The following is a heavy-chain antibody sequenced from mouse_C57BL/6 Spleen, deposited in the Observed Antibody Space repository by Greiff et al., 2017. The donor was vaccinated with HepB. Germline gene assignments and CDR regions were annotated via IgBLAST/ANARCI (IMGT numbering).Heavy chain of an antibody. V-gene: IGHV1-22*01. Sequence: VQLQQSGPELVKPGASVKMSCKASGYTFTDYNMHWVKQSHGKSLEWIGYINPNNGGTSYNQKFKGKATLTVNKSSSTAYMELRSLTSEDSAVYYCARKGDGNYVFAYWGQGTLVTVSA. CDR1: GYTFTDYN. J-gene: IGHJ3*01. CDR2: INPNNGGT. CDR3: ARKGDGNYVFAY. D-gene: IGHD2-1*01.